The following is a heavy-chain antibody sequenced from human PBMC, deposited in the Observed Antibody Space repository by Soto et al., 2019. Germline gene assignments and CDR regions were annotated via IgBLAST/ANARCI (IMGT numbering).Heavy chain of an antibody. CDR3: VRDRLAPGREYYYYFGMDV. D-gene: IGHD2-2*01. J-gene: IGHJ6*02. V-gene: IGHV4-4*07. Sequence: SETLSLTCTVSGASITKYSWSWVRHPAGKGLEWNGRIHASGTTDYNPSLQSRVSMSVDTSKDQVYLKVISVTAADTAVYYCVRDRLAPGREYYYYFGMDVWGQGTTVTVSS. CDR1: GASITKYS. CDR2: IHASGTT.